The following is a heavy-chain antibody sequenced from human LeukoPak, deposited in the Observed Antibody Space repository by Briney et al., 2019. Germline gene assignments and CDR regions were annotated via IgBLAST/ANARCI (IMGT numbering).Heavy chain of an antibody. Sequence: GGSLRLSCAASGFTFSTYAMSWVRQAPGKGLEWVSAITGSADRTHYADSVKGRFTISRDNSKNIVYLQMNSLRAKDTAVYFCARPQGVVLNQFDYWGRGTLVTVSS. CDR1: GFTFSTYA. CDR3: ARPQGVVLNQFDY. CDR2: ITGSADRT. V-gene: IGHV3-23*01. J-gene: IGHJ4*02. D-gene: IGHD3-10*01.